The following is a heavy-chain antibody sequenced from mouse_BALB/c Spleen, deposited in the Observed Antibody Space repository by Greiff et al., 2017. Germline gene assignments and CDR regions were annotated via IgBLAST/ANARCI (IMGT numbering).Heavy chain of an antibody. J-gene: IGHJ4*01. D-gene: IGHD3-1*01. CDR3: ARDRGLTRTGAMDY. Sequence: DVMLVESGGGLVKPGGSLKLSCAASGFTFSDYYMYWVRQTPEKRLEWVATISDGGSYTYYPDSVKGRFTISRDNAKNNLYLQMSSLKSEDTAMYYCARDRGLTRTGAMDYWGQGTSVTVSS. CDR1: GFTFSDYY. V-gene: IGHV5-4*02. CDR2: ISDGGSYT.